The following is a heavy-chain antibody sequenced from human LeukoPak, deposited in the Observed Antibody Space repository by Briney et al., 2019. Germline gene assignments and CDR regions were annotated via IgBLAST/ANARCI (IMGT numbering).Heavy chain of an antibody. V-gene: IGHV3-23*01. J-gene: IGHJ4*02. CDR2: ISGSGGST. Sequence: GGSLRLSCAASGFTFSSYAMSWVRQAPWKGLEWVSAISGSGGSTYYADSVKGRFTISRDNSKNTLYLQMNSLRAEDTAVYYCASSIPGYCSSTSCQPYFFFDYWGQGTLVTVSS. CDR3: ASSIPGYCSSTSCQPYFFFDY. CDR1: GFTFSSYA. D-gene: IGHD2-2*01.